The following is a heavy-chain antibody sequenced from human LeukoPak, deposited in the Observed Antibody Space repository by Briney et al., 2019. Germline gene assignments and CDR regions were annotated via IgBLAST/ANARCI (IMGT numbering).Heavy chain of an antibody. D-gene: IGHD3-16*01. Sequence: PGGSLRLSCAASGFTFSSYEMNWVRQAPGKGLVWVSRLNSDGTTTNYADSVKGRFTVSRDNAKNTLYLLMNSLRDEDTAVYYCARSRFDYIWGIDQWGQGTLVTVSS. CDR2: LNSDGTTT. CDR3: ARSRFDYIWGIDQ. CDR1: GFTFSSYE. J-gene: IGHJ5*02. V-gene: IGHV3-74*01.